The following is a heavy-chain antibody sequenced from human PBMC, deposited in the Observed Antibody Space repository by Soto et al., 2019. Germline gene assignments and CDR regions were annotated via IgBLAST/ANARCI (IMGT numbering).Heavy chain of an antibody. V-gene: IGHV3-23*01. Sequence: PGGSLRLSCAASGFTFSDFGMSWVRQAPGKGLEWVSVISGSGDATYYAASVKGRFTLSRDNSKNTLYLQMNSLTVADTAVYYCAKKVTIYAVDPADYWGQGTQVTV. CDR3: AKKVTIYAVDPADY. CDR1: GFTFSDFG. J-gene: IGHJ4*02. D-gene: IGHD3-3*01. CDR2: ISGSGDAT.